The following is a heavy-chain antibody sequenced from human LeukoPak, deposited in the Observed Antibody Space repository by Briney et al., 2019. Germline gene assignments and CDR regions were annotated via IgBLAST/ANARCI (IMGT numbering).Heavy chain of an antibody. V-gene: IGHV4-31*03. CDR2: IYYSGSP. J-gene: IGHJ4*02. Sequence: PSQTLSLTCTVSGGSISSGGYYWRWIRQHPGKGLEWIGYIYYSGSPYYIPSLKSRVTISLDTTNNQLSLKLTSVTAADTAIYYCARASHYNSGSYPHPFDYWGQGTLVTVSS. CDR3: ARASHYNSGSYPHPFDY. D-gene: IGHD3-10*01. CDR1: GGSISSGGYY.